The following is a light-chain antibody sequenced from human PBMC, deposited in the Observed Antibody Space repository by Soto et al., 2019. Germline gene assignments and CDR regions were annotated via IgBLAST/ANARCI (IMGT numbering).Light chain of an antibody. CDR1: QSINNW. CDR3: QQYSDYSPRT. V-gene: IGKV1-5*01. J-gene: IGKJ1*01. CDR2: DSS. Sequence: DIQMTQSPSTLSASVGDRVTITCRASQSINNWLAWYQQKPGKAPNLXXSDSSDLQSGVPSRFSGSGSGTEFTLTISSLQPDDFATYYCQQYSDYSPRTFAQGTKVDIK.